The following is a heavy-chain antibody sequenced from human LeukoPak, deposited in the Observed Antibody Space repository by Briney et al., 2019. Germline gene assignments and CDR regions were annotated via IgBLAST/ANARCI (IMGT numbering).Heavy chain of an antibody. D-gene: IGHD3-3*01. CDR1: GYSISSGYY. V-gene: IGHV4-38-2*02. CDR3: ARDGYDFQTNWFDP. Sequence: SETLSLTCTVSGYSISSGYYWGWIRQPPGKGLEWIGSIYHSGSTYYNPSLKSRVTISVDTSKNQFSLKLSSVTAADTAVYYCARDGYDFQTNWFDPWGQGTLVTVSS. CDR2: IYHSGST. J-gene: IGHJ5*02.